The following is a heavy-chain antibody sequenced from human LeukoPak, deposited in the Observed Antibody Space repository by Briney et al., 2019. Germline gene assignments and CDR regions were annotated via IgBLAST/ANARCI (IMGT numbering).Heavy chain of an antibody. CDR1: GGTFSSYA. CDR2: IIPIFGTA. V-gene: IGHV1-69*13. J-gene: IGHJ4*02. Sequence: GASVKVSCKASGGTFSSYAISWVRQAPGQGLEWMGGIIPIFGTANYAQKFQGRVTITADESTSTAYMELSSPRSEDTAVYYCARDFVAAADLTQFDYWGQGTVVTVSS. CDR3: ARDFVAAADLTQFDY. D-gene: IGHD6-13*01.